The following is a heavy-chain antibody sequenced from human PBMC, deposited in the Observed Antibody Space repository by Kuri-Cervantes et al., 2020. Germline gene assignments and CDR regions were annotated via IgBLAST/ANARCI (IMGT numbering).Heavy chain of an antibody. CDR3: ARGVDQDYFDY. D-gene: IGHD2-2*01. CDR2: IYYSGST. V-gene: IGHV4-59*12. Sequence: ESLKISCTVSGGSISSYYWSWIRQPPGKGLEWIGYIYYSGSTNYNPSLKSRVTISVDKSKNQFSLKLSSVTAADTAVYYCARGVDQDYFDYWGQGTLVTVSS. J-gene: IGHJ4*02. CDR1: GGSISSYY.